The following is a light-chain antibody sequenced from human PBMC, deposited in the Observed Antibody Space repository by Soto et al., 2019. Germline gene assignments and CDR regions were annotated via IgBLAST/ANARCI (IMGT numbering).Light chain of an antibody. Sequence: QSALAQPASVSGSPGQSITISCTGTSSDVGAYDSVSWYQQHPHKAPQVIIYKGTRRPSGVSNRFSGSTSGNAASLTISGLQADDEADYFWCSSAPESTYVFGTGTKVTVL. V-gene: IGLV2-23*01. CDR3: CSSAPESTYV. CDR1: SSDVGAYDS. CDR2: KGT. J-gene: IGLJ1*01.